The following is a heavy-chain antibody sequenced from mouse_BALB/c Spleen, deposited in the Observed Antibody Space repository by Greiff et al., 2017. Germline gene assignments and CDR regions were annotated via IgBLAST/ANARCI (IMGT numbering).Heavy chain of an antibody. Sequence: VQLVESGPGLVAPSQSLSITCTVSGFSLTGYGVNWVRQPPGKGLEWLGMIWGDGSTDYNSALKSRLSISKDNSKSQVFLKMNSLQTDDTARYYCARDRKVRRGYYAMDYWGQGTSVTVSS. CDR2: IWGDGST. D-gene: IGHD2-14*01. V-gene: IGHV2-6-7*01. CDR3: ARDRKVRRGYYAMDY. CDR1: GFSLTGYG. J-gene: IGHJ4*01.